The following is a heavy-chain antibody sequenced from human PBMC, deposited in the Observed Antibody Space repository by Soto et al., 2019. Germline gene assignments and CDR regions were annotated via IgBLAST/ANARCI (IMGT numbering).Heavy chain of an antibody. D-gene: IGHD1-1*01. CDR1: GGSLSPYY. J-gene: IGHJ6*02. CDR3: ARGGRYRYAMDV. Sequence: QVQLQESGPGLVKPSETLSLTCTVSGGSLSPYYWSWIRQPPGKGLEWIGYIYHSGTTNYNPSLESXISISVDPSKNHFSLKLSSVTAADTAVYYCARGGRYRYAMDVWGQGTTVSVSS. V-gene: IGHV4-59*01. CDR2: IYHSGTT.